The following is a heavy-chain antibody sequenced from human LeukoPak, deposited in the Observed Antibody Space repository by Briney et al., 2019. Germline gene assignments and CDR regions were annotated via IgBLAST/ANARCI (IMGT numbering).Heavy chain of an antibody. Sequence: SETLSLTCTVSGGSISNYYWSWIRQPAGKGLEWIGRIYTGGSTNYNPSLKSRVTMSVDTSKNQFSLKVSSVTAVDTAVYYCARGGGTSWLDYWGQGTLVIVSS. J-gene: IGHJ4*02. D-gene: IGHD6-13*01. CDR2: IYTGGST. CDR3: ARGGGTSWLDY. CDR1: GGSISNYY. V-gene: IGHV4-4*07.